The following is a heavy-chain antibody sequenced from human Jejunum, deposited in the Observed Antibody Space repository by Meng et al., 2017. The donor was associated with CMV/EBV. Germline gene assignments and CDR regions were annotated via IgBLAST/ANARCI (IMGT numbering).Heavy chain of an antibody. V-gene: IGHV3-23*01. CDR3: AKVLNPPRMRFSYYGMDV. Sequence: SCAMTWVRKAPGKGLDWVSTISASGVSAYYADSVKGRFTISRDNSKNTLYLQINSLRADDTAVYYCAKVLNPPRMRFSYYGMDVWGQGTTVTVSS. CDR1: SCA. J-gene: IGHJ6*02. D-gene: IGHD3-10*01. CDR2: ISASGVSA.